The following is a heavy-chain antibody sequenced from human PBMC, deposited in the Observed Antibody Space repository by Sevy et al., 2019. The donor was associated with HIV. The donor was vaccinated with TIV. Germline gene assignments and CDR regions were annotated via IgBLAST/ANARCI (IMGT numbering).Heavy chain of an antibody. V-gene: IGHV6-1*01. J-gene: IGHJ5*02. Sequence: SQTLSLTCAISGDSVSSNSAAWNWIRQSPSRGLEWLGRTYYRSKWYNDYAVSVKSRITINPYTSKNQFSLQRNSVTPEDTAVYYCARDYCSSTSCYNSGAGFDPWGQGTQVTVSS. CDR2: TYYRSKWYN. D-gene: IGHD2-2*02. CDR1: GDSVSSNSAA. CDR3: ARDYCSSTSCYNSGAGFDP.